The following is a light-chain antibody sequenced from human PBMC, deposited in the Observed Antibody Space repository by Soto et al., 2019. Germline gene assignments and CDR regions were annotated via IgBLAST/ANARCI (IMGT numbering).Light chain of an antibody. Sequence: DIQMTQSPSSLSASVGNRVTITCQSSQDIATYLTWYQQKPAKAPTLLIYDASNMETGVPSRFSGGGSRTHFTFTISNLQSEDIATYYCQQYDNLPPTWTFGQGTKVDIK. V-gene: IGKV1-33*01. J-gene: IGKJ1*01. CDR3: QQYDNLPPTWT. CDR2: DAS. CDR1: QDIATY.